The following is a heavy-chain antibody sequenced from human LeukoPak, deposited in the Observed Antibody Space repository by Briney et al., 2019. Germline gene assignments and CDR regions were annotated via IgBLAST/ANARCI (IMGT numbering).Heavy chain of an antibody. J-gene: IGHJ6*02. V-gene: IGHV3-30*18. CDR3: AKGLSPYYYYYGMDV. Sequence: GGSLRLSCAASGFTFSSYGMHWVRQAPGKGLEWVAVISYDGSNKYYADSVKGRFAISRDNSKNTLYLQMNSLRAEDTAVYYCAKGLSPYYYYYGMDVWGHGTTVTVSS. CDR1: GFTFSSYG. CDR2: ISYDGSNK. D-gene: IGHD2-21*02.